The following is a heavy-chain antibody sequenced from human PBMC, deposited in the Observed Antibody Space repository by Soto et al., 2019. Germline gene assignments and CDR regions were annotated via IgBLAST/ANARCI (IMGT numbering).Heavy chain of an antibody. Sequence: QVQLVESGGGVVQPGGSRRLTCAASGFTFSEYGIHWVRQAPGKGLEWVAITSYDGRHTSYVDSVKGRFTISRDNSGNTAFLEMNRLRVEDTAVYYCAKTRNSVINYNYYDNMDVWGQGPTVTVSS. J-gene: IGHJ6*02. V-gene: IGHV3-30*18. D-gene: IGHD3-10*01. CDR2: TSYDGRHT. CDR3: AKTRNSVINYNYYDNMDV. CDR1: GFTFSEYG.